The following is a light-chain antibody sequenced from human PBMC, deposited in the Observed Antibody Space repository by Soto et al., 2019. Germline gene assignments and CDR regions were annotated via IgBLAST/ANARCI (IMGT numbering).Light chain of an antibody. CDR1: QSIGSN. CDR3: QQRSNWPIT. J-gene: IGKJ5*01. V-gene: IGKV3-15*01. CDR2: GAS. Sequence: EIVMTQSPATLSVSPGERATLSCRASQSIGSNLAWYQQKPGQSPRLLIYGASTRATGLPARFSGSGSGTEFTLTISSLQSEDFAVYYCQQRSNWPITFGQGTRLEIK.